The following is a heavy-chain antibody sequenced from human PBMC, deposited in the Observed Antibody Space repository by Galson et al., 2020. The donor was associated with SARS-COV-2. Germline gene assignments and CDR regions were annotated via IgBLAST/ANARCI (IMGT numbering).Heavy chain of an antibody. CDR1: GFSFSKYA. V-gene: IGHV3-30*18. Sequence: GESLKISCAAPGFSFSKYAIHWVRQAPGKGLEWVALVSHDGSSTYYADPVKGRFTISRDNSNTPFLQLNSLKPEDTAVYYFAKGLFSNWPEIVDFWGQGTLVTVSS. CDR2: VSHDGSST. J-gene: IGHJ4*02. D-gene: IGHD6-13*01. CDR3: AKGLFSNWPEIVDF.